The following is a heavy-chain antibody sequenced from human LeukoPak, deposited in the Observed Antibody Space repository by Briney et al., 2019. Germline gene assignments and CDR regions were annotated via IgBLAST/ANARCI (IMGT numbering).Heavy chain of an antibody. CDR1: GGSISSSSYY. CDR2: IYYSGRT. D-gene: IGHD6-19*01. V-gene: IGHV4-39*02. Sequence: PSETLSLTCSVSGGSISSSSYYWGWIRQPPGKGLEWIGSIYYSGRTYYNLSLKSRVTISVDTSKHQFSLKLSSVTAADSGVYYCARDLGYSSGWYEGGHFDFWGQGTLVTVSS. J-gene: IGHJ4*02. CDR3: ARDLGYSSGWYEGGHFDF.